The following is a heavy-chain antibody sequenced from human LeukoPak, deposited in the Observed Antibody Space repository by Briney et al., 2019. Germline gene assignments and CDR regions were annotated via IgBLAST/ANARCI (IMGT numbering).Heavy chain of an antibody. CDR3: APSPYANWFDP. V-gene: IGHV3-11*04. CDR2: ISSSGSTI. J-gene: IGHJ5*02. Sequence: GGSLRLSCAASGFTFSDYYMSWIRQAPGKGLEWVSYISSSGSTIYYADSVKGRFTISRDNAKNSLYLQMNSLRAEDTAVYYCAPSPYANWFDPWGQGTLVTVSS. CDR1: GFTFSDYY. D-gene: IGHD2-2*01.